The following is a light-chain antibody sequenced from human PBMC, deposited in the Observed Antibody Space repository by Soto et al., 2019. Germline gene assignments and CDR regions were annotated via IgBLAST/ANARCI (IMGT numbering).Light chain of an antibody. CDR1: QGISSL. V-gene: IGKV1-12*01. J-gene: IGKJ1*01. CDR3: QQYTTWPPWT. Sequence: IDVTQTPSSVSAFGGDRVTITCRTSQGISSLLAWYQQKPGKAPKLLIYAVSRLQSGVPSRFSGSGSGTEFTLTISSLQSEDFAVHYCQQYTTWPPWTFGQGTKVDIK. CDR2: AVS.